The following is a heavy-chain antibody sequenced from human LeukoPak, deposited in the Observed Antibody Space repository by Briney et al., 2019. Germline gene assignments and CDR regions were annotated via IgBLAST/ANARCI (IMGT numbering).Heavy chain of an antibody. V-gene: IGHV4-59*01. Sequence: PSETLSLTCTVSGGSISSYYWSWIRQAPGKGLEWIGYIYYYTGSTDYNPSLKSRVTMSVDTSKNQFSLKLSSVTSADTAVYYCARDNQQLGRFDPWGQGTLVTVSA. CDR2: IYYYTGST. D-gene: IGHD5-24*01. J-gene: IGHJ5*02. CDR3: ARDNQQLGRFDP. CDR1: GGSISSYY.